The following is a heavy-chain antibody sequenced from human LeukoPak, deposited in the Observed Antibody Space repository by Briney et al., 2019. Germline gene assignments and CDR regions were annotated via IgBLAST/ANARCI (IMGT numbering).Heavy chain of an antibody. V-gene: IGHV3-9*01. CDR2: ISWNSGSI. CDR3: AKDIGKMATTYFDY. Sequence: PGRSLSLSCAASGFTLDDYAMHWVRQAPGKGLEWVSGISWNSGSIGYADSVKGRFTISRDNAKNSLYLQMNSLRAEDTALYYCAKDIGKMATTYFDYWGQGTLVPVSS. CDR1: GFTLDDYA. D-gene: IGHD5-24*01. J-gene: IGHJ4*02.